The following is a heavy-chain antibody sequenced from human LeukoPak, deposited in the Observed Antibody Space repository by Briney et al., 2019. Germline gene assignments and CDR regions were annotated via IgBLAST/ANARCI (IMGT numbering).Heavy chain of an antibody. Sequence: SETLSLTCTVSGGSISSYYWSWIRQPAGKGLEWIGRIYTSGSTNYNPSPKSRVTMSVDTSKNQLSLKLSSVAAADTAVYYCARVVAVAGTCWFDPWGQGTLVTVSS. CDR2: IYTSGST. V-gene: IGHV4-4*07. CDR1: GGSISSYY. D-gene: IGHD6-19*01. CDR3: ARVVAVAGTCWFDP. J-gene: IGHJ5*02.